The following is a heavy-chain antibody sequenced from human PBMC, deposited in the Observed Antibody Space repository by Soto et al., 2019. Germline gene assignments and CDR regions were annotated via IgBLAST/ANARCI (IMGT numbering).Heavy chain of an antibody. D-gene: IGHD1-26*01. CDR1: GYTFTSYG. V-gene: IGHV1-18*01. Sequence: ASVKVSCKASGYTFTSYGISWVRQAPGQGLEWMGWISAYNGNTNYAQKLQGRITMTTDTSTSTAYMELRSLRSDDTAVYYCAREVVGAISFDYWGQGTLVTVSS. CDR2: ISAYNGNT. CDR3: AREVVGAISFDY. J-gene: IGHJ4*02.